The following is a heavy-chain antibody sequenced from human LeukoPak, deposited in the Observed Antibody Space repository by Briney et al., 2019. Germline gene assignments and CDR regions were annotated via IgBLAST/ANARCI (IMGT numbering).Heavy chain of an antibody. CDR1: GFTFSSYA. D-gene: IGHD2-15*01. CDR3: ARTLVVVGVTRPRAPGPYNWFDP. CDR2: ISGSGGST. J-gene: IGHJ5*02. V-gene: IGHV3-23*01. Sequence: GGSLRLSCAASGFTFSSYAMSWVRQAPGKGLEWVSAISGSGGSTYYADSVKGRFTISRDNSKNTLYLQMNSLRAEDTAVYYCARTLVVVGVTRPRAPGPYNWFDPWGQGTLVTVSS.